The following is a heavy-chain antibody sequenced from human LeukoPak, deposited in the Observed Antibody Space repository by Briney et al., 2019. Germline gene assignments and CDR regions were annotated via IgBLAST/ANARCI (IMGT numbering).Heavy chain of an antibody. V-gene: IGHV4-61*02. CDR1: GGSISSGSYY. J-gene: IGHJ4*02. CDR3: ARGDSSSWLYYFDY. CDR2: IYTSGST. D-gene: IGHD6-13*01. Sequence: PSETLSLTCPVSGGSISSGSYYWSWIRQPAGKGLEWIGRIYTSGSTNYNPSLKSRLTISVDTSKNQFSLKLSSVTAAGTAVYYCARGDSSSWLYYFDYWGQGTLVTVSS.